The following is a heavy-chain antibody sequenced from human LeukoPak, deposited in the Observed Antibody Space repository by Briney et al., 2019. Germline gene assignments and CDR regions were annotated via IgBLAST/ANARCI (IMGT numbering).Heavy chain of an antibody. V-gene: IGHV4-59*08. CDR2: IYYSGST. CDR1: GGSISSYY. CDR3: ARHSFKQWLVRRIYYFDY. Sequence: PSETLSLTCTVSGGSISSYYWSWIRQPPGKGLEWIGYIYYSGSTNYNPSLKSRVTISVDTSKNQFSLKLSSVTAADTAVYYCARHSFKQWLVRRIYYFDYWGQGTLVTVSS. J-gene: IGHJ4*02. D-gene: IGHD6-19*01.